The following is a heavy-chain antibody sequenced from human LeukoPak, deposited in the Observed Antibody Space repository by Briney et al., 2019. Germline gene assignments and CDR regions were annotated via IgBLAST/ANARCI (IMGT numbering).Heavy chain of an antibody. D-gene: IGHD3-3*01. Sequence: ASVKVSCRASGYTFTGYYMHWVRQAPGQGLEWMGWINPSSGGTNYAQKFQGRVTMTRDTSISTAYMELSSLRSEDTAVYYCARAPFERTYYDFWSGYDYYYYYMDVWGKGTTVTVSS. CDR3: ARAPFERTYYDFWSGYDYYYYYMDV. CDR2: INPSSGGT. V-gene: IGHV1-2*02. J-gene: IGHJ6*03. CDR1: GYTFTGYY.